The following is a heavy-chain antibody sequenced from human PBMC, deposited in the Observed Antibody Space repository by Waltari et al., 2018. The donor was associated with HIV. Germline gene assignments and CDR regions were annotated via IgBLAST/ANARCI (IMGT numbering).Heavy chain of an antibody. D-gene: IGHD3-9*01. J-gene: IGHJ4*02. CDR2: INPKTGDT. CDR3: ARPNILTVFGVLAPFDL. Sequence: SDFYIHWLRQAPGLGLQWMGYINPKTGDTNYAQNLHGRVTLTRDSSITTVYMEISGLRVDDTAIYYCARPNILTVFGVLAPFDLWGQGTLVNVSS. V-gene: IGHV1-2*02. CDR1: SDFY.